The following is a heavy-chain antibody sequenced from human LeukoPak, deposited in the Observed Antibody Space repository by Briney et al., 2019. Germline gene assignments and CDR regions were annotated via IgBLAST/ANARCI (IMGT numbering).Heavy chain of an antibody. V-gene: IGHV3-30-3*01. Sequence: GGSLRLSCAASGLTFSSYAMHWVRQAPGKGLEWVAVISYDGSNKYYADSVKGRFTISRDNSKNTLYLQMNSLRAEDTAVYYCARTAATYYYYGMDVWGQGTTVTVSS. CDR1: GLTFSSYA. J-gene: IGHJ6*02. CDR2: ISYDGSNK. D-gene: IGHD2-2*01. CDR3: ARTAATYYYYGMDV.